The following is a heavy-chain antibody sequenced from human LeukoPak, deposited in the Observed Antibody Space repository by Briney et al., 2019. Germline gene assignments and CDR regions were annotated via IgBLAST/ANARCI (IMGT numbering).Heavy chain of an antibody. D-gene: IGHD1-26*01. V-gene: IGHV4-4*09. Sequence: PETLSLTCSVSGGSFDSKYWSWIRQPPGKGLGWIGYIYTSGSTNFNPPLKSRVTMSVDTSKNQFSLKLSSVTAADTAVYYCARDLVVGASVAYFDYWGQGTLVTVSS. CDR3: ARDLVVGASVAYFDY. J-gene: IGHJ4*02. CDR2: IYTSGST. CDR1: GGSFDSKY.